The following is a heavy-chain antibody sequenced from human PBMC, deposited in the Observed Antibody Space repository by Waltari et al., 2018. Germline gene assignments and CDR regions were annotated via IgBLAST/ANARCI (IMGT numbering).Heavy chain of an antibody. Sequence: VQLVQSGAEVEKPGASVKVSCEASGYSFTSYDVNWVRQATGQGLEWMGWINPHSGEVGYTQRFQGRITMTRNTSINTVYMELSSLTADDTATYYCSDSSGPWGQGTLVTVSS. J-gene: IGHJ5*02. V-gene: IGHV1-8*01. CDR2: INPHSGEV. CDR1: GYSFTSYD. CDR3: SDSSGP. D-gene: IGHD3-22*01.